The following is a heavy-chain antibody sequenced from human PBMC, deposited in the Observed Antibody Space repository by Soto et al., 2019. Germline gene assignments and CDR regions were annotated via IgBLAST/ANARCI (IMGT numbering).Heavy chain of an antibody. J-gene: IGHJ2*01. Sequence: EVQLVESGGGLIQPGGSLRLSCAASGFTVTNKYMTWVRQAPGKGLEWVSLIYSGGATSYADSVKGRFTISRDNSKDILYLQMNSLRAEDTAVHYCARVDYVDYGWYFDLWGRGTLVTVSS. CDR3: ARVDYVDYGWYFDL. CDR1: GFTVTNKY. CDR2: IYSGGAT. D-gene: IGHD4-17*01. V-gene: IGHV3-53*01.